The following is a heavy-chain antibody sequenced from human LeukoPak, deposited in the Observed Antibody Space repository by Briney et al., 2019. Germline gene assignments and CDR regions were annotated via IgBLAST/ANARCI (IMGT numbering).Heavy chain of an antibody. Sequence: ASVKVSCKVSGYTLTELSMHWVRQAPGKGLEWMGGFDPEDGETIYAQKFQGRVTMTEDTSTDTAYMELSSLRSEDTAVYYCATHGRIGSSLYNWFDPWGQGTLVTVSS. CDR3: ATHGRIGSSLYNWFDP. D-gene: IGHD3-16*01. CDR2: FDPEDGET. V-gene: IGHV1-24*01. CDR1: GYTLTELS. J-gene: IGHJ5*02.